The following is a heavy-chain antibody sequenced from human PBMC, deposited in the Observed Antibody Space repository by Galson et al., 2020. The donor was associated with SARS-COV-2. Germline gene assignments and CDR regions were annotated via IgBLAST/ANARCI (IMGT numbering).Heavy chain of an antibody. J-gene: IGHJ4*02. Sequence: GASVKVSCKAYGYTFTSHYMHWVRQAPGQGLEWMGIINPSGGSTSYAQKFQGRVTMTRDTSTSTVYMEPSSLRSEDTAVYYCARAGTTTWSFDYWGQGTLVTVSS. CDR3: ARAGTTTWSFDY. CDR2: INPSGGST. V-gene: IGHV1-46*01. D-gene: IGHD3-3*01. CDR1: GYTFTSHY.